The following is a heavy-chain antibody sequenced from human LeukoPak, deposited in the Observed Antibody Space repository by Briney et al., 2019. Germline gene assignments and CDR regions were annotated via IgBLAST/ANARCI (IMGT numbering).Heavy chain of an antibody. CDR1: GGTFSSYA. J-gene: IGHJ5*02. Sequence: SVKVSCKASGGTFSSYAISWVRQAPGQGLEWMGGIIPIFGTANYAQKFQGRVTITADESTSTAYMELSSLRSEDTAVYYCARAIGELLFRATSPDNWFDPWGQGTLVTVSS. V-gene: IGHV1-69*13. D-gene: IGHD3-10*01. CDR3: ARAIGELLFRATSPDNWFDP. CDR2: IIPIFGTA.